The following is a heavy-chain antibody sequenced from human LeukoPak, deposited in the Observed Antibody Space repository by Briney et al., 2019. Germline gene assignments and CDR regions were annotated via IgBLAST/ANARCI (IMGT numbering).Heavy chain of an antibody. CDR2: ISGSGGST. CDR1: GFTFSSYA. CDR3: AKDQPTIFGVVISGFDY. D-gene: IGHD3-3*01. J-gene: IGHJ4*02. Sequence: GGSLRLSCAASGFTFSSYAMSWVRQAPGKGLEWVSAISGSGGSTYYADSAKGRFTISRDNSKNTLYLQMNSLRAEDTAVYYCAKDQPTIFGVVISGFDYWGQGTLVTVSS. V-gene: IGHV3-23*01.